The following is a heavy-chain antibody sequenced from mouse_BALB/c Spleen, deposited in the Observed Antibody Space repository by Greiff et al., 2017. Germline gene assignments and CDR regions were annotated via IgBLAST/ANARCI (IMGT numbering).Heavy chain of an antibody. Sequence: DVQLVESGGGLVQPGGSRKLSCAASGFTFSDYGMAWVRQAPGKGPEWVAFISNLAYSNYYADTVTGRFTISRENAKNTLYLEMSSLRSEDTAMYYCARGTMMYAMDYWGQGTSVTVSS. J-gene: IGHJ4*01. CDR1: GFTFSDYG. D-gene: IGHD2-4*01. CDR2: ISNLAYSN. V-gene: IGHV5-15*02. CDR3: ARGTMMYAMDY.